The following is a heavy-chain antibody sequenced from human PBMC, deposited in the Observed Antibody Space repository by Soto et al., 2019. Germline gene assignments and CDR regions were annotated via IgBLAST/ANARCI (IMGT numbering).Heavy chain of an antibody. Sequence: PWETLSLTCAVSGYSISSGNYWAWFRQPPGRGLEWIGSLYHIGSTHYNTSLKSRVTISVDTSKNHFSLELSSVTAADTAIYYCRSSTSCYDESCVDVWGQGTMVTVSS. D-gene: IGHD2-2*01. CDR2: LYHIGST. V-gene: IGHV4-38-2*01. CDR1: GYSISSGNY. CDR3: RSSTSCYDESCVDV. J-gene: IGHJ6*02.